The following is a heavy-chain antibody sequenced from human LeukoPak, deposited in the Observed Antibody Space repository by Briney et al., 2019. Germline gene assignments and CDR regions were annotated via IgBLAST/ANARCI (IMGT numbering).Heavy chain of an antibody. CDR3: ARDSLLGMPFDY. V-gene: IGHV4-39*07. D-gene: IGHD7-27*01. CDR1: GGSISSSSYY. Sequence: PSETLSLTCTVSGGSISSSSYYWGWIRQPPGKGLEWIGSIYYSGSTYYNPSLKSRVTISVDTSKNQFSLKLSSVTAADTAVYYCARDSLLGMPFDYWGQGTLVTVSS. CDR2: IYYSGST. J-gene: IGHJ4*02.